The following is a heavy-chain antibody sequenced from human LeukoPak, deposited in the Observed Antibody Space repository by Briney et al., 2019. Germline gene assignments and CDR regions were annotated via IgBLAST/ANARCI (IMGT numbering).Heavy chain of an antibody. V-gene: IGHV1-18*01. CDR1: GYTFTSYG. CDR2: ISAYNGNT. Sequence: GASVKVSCKASGYTFTSYGVSWVRQAPGQGLEWMGWISAYNGNTNYAQKLQGRVTMTTDTSTSTAYMELRSLRSDDTAVYYCAREWYYDFWSGLGPNTAEYGMDVWGQGTTVTVSS. J-gene: IGHJ6*02. CDR3: AREWYYDFWSGLGPNTAEYGMDV. D-gene: IGHD3-3*01.